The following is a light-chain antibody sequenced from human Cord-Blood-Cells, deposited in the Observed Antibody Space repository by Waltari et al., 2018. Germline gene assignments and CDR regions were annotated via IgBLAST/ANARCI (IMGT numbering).Light chain of an antibody. CDR2: DVS. CDR1: SSDVGGYNY. CDR3: SSYTSSSRV. J-gene: IGLJ3*02. Sequence: QSALTQPASVSGSPGQSITISCTGTSSDVGGYNYVSWYQQHPGKAPKLMIYDVSKRPSGVSNRFAVSKSGNTASLTISGLQAEDEADYYCSSYTSSSRVFGGGTKLTVL. V-gene: IGLV2-14*01.